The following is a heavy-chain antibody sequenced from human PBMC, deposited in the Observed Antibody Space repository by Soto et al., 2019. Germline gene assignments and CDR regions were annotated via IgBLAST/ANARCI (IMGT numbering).Heavy chain of an antibody. CDR2: IYYSGST. D-gene: IGHD4-17*01. J-gene: IGHJ6*02. Sequence: SETLSLTCTVSGGSVSSGSYYWSWIRQPPGKGLEWIGYIYYSGSTNYNPSLKSRVTISVDTSKNQFSLKLSSVTAADTAVYYCARDHYGYGMDVWGQGTTVTVS. CDR3: ARDHYGYGMDV. CDR1: GGSVSSGSYY. V-gene: IGHV4-61*01.